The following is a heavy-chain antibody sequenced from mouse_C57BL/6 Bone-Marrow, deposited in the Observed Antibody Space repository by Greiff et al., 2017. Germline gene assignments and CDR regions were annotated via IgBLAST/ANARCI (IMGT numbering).Heavy chain of an antibody. V-gene: IGHV1-18*01. CDR2: INPNNGGT. CDR3: ARRGDSSGYEGYFDY. J-gene: IGHJ2*01. Sequence: LVKPGASVKIPCKASGYTFTDYNMDWVKQSHGKSLEWIGDINPNNGGTIYNQKFKGKATLTVDKSSSTAYMELRSLTSEDSAIYYCARRGDSSGYEGYFDYWGQGTTLTVSS. D-gene: IGHD3-2*02. CDR1: GYTFTDYN.